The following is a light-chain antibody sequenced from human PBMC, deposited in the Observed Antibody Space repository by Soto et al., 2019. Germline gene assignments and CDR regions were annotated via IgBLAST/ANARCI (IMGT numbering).Light chain of an antibody. V-gene: IGKV3-20*01. Sequence: EIVLTQSPGTLSLSPGERATLSCRASQSVSNNYLAWYQQKPGQAPRLLIYGASSRATGIPDRFTGSWSGTDVSLTITRLEPADYAVYNCPQYGSSPPITFSQGTRLDLK. CDR1: QSVSNNY. J-gene: IGKJ5*01. CDR3: PQYGSSPPIT. CDR2: GAS.